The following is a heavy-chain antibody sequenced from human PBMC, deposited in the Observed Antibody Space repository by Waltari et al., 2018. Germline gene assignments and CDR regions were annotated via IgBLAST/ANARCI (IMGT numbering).Heavy chain of an antibody. CDR2: IYYSGST. V-gene: IGHV4-39*01. D-gene: IGHD6-13*01. Sequence: QLQLQESGPGLVKPSETLSLTCTVSGGSISSSSYYWGWIRPPPGKGLEWIGSIYYSGSTYYNPSLKSRVTISVDTSKNQFSLKLSSVTAADTAVYYCARHTGYSSSNDAFDIWGQGTMVTVSS. J-gene: IGHJ3*02. CDR1: GGSISSSSYY. CDR3: ARHTGYSSSNDAFDI.